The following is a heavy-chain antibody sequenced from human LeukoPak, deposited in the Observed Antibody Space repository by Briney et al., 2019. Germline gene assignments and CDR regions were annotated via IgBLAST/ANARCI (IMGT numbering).Heavy chain of an antibody. D-gene: IGHD2-2*01. V-gene: IGHV1-18*04. J-gene: IGHJ4*02. CDR2: ISAYNGNT. CDR3: ARGYCSSTSCSSADFDY. Sequence: ASVKVSCKASGYTFTSYGISWVRQVPGQGLEWMGWISAYNGNTNYAQKLQGRVTTTTDTSTSTAYMELRSLRSDDTAVYYCARGYCSSTSCSSADFDYWGQGTLVTVSS. CDR1: GYTFTSYG.